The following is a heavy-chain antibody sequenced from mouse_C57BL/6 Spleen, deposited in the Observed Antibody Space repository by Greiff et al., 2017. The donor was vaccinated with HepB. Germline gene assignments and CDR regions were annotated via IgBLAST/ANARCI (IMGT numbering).Heavy chain of an antibody. CDR3: TALLLRWGY. Sequence: EIQLQQSGAELVRPGASVKLSCTASGFNIKDDYMHWVKQRPEQGLEWIGWIDPENGDTEYASKFQGKATITADTSSNTAYLQLSSLTSEDTAGDYCTALLLRWGYWGQGTTLTVSS. V-gene: IGHV14-4*01. CDR1: GFNIKDDY. CDR2: IDPENGDT. D-gene: IGHD1-1*01. J-gene: IGHJ2*01.